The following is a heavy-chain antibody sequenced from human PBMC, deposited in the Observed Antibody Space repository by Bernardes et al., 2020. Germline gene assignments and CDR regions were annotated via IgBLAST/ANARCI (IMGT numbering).Heavy chain of an antibody. CDR3: TRDAAGSGWYI. Sequence: GGSLRLSRVASGFTFRSYWMSWVRQAPGKGLEWVANIKDDGSETHYVDSVKGRFTISRDNAKSSLYLQLNSLRVEDTAVYYCTRDAAGSGWYIWGQGTLVTVSS. J-gene: IGHJ4*02. CDR2: IKDDGSET. V-gene: IGHV3-7*01. CDR1: GFTFRSYW. D-gene: IGHD6-19*01.